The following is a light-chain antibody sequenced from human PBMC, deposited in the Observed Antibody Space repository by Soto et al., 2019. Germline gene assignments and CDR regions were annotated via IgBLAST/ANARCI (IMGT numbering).Light chain of an antibody. CDR2: EDI. V-gene: IGLV2-23*01. CDR3: CSYAGGASVV. Sequence: QSALTQPASVSGSPGQSITISCTGTSSDIGRYNLVSWYQQHPGKAPKLIIYEDIERPSGVSDRFSGSKSGNTASLTISGLQTEDEADYYCCSYAGGASVVFGGGTQLT. J-gene: IGLJ2*01. CDR1: SSDIGRYNL.